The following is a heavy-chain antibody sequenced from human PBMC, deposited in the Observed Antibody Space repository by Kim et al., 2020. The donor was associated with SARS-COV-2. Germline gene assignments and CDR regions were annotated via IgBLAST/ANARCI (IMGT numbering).Heavy chain of an antibody. V-gene: IGHV3-30*04. CDR2: ISSDGSRN. CDR3: ATEERPPSLLDY. J-gene: IGHJ4*02. Sequence: GWSLRLSCVASGFTFSSYAMNWVRQAPGRGLEWVATISSDGSRNFYVDSVKGRFTISRDNSKNTLYLHMNSLRAEDTALYYCATEERPPSLLDYWGQGTLVTVSS. D-gene: IGHD6-25*01. CDR1: GFTFSSYA.